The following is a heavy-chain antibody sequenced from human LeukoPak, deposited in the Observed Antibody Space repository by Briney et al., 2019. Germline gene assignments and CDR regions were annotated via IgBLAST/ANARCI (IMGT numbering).Heavy chain of an antibody. CDR2: ISSSSSYI. D-gene: IGHD4-17*01. CDR3: ARDLYGDYARFDY. Sequence: PGGSLRLSCAASGFTFSSYSMNWVRQAPGKGLEWVSSISSSSSYIYYADSVKGRFTISRDNAKNSLYLQMNSLRAEDTAVYYCARDLYGDYARFDYWGQGTLVTVSS. CDR1: GFTFSSYS. J-gene: IGHJ4*02. V-gene: IGHV3-21*01.